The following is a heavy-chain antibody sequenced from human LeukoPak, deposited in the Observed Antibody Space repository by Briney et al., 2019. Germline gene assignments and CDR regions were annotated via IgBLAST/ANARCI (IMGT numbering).Heavy chain of an antibody. CDR2: IYYSGST. CDR1: GGSFSGYY. D-gene: IGHD3-9*01. CDR3: ARGRYDILTGYYPKGYYYMDV. J-gene: IGHJ6*03. Sequence: SETLSLTCAVYGGSFSGYYWGWIRQPPGKGLEWIGSIYYSGSTYYNPSLKSRVTISVDTSKNQFSLKLSSVTAADTAVYYCARGRYDILTGYYPKGYYYMDVWGKGTTVTVSS. V-gene: IGHV4-34*01.